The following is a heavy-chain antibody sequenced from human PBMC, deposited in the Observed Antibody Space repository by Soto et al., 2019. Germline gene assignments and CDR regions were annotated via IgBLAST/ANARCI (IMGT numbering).Heavy chain of an antibody. CDR3: ARATGPDAFDI. CDR2: ISSSSSYI. V-gene: IGHV3-21*01. J-gene: IGHJ3*02. Sequence: GGSLRLSCAASGFTFSSYSMNWVRQAPGKGLEWVSSISSSSSYIYYADSVKGRFTISRDNAKNSLYLQMNSLRAEDTAVYYCARATGPDAFDIWGQGTMGTVSS. CDR1: GFTFSSYS. D-gene: IGHD3-10*01.